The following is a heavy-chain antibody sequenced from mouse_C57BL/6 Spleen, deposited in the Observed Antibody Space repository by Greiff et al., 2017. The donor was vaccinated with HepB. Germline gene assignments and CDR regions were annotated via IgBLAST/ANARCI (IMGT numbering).Heavy chain of an antibody. V-gene: IGHV1-64*01. CDR3: ARLYYGNYVDY. CDR1: GYTFTSYW. CDR2: IHPNSGST. J-gene: IGHJ2*01. D-gene: IGHD2-1*01. Sequence: QVHVKQPGAELVKPGASVKLSCKASGYTFTSYWMHWVKQRPGQGLEWIGMIHPNSGSTNYNEKFKSKATLTVDKSSSTAYMQLSSLTSEDSAVYYCARLYYGNYVDYWGQGTTLTVSS.